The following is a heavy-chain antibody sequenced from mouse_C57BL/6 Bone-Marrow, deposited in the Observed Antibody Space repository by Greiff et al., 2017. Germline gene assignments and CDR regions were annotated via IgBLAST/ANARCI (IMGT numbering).Heavy chain of an antibody. D-gene: IGHD2-4*01. CDR2: IDPSDSDT. CDR3: ARGIFYYDYDGYYAMDY. J-gene: IGHJ4*01. CDR1: GYTFTSYW. V-gene: IGHV1-50*01. Sequence: VQLQQPGAELVKPGASVKLSCKASGYTFTSYWMQWVKQRPGQGLEWIGEIDPSDSDTNYNQKFKGKATLTVDTSSSTAYMQLSSLTSEDSAVYYCARGIFYYDYDGYYAMDYWGQGASVTVSS.